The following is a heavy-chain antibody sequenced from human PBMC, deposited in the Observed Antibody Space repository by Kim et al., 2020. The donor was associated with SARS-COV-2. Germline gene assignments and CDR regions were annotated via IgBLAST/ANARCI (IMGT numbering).Heavy chain of an antibody. CDR3: ARNEDY. V-gene: IGHV1-3*01. CDR1: GYTFTSYA. J-gene: IGHJ4*02. CDR2: IAADNGNT. Sequence: ASVKVSCKASGYTFTSYAFHWVRQAPGQGLEWMGWIAADNGNTKYSQKFQGRFTITRDTSARTAYMELSSLRSEDTAVYYCARNEDYWGQGTLVTVSS.